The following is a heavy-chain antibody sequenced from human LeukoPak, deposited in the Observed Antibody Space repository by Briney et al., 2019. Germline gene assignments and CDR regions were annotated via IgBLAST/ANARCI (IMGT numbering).Heavy chain of an antibody. J-gene: IGHJ5*02. CDR3: AKDRTGHNWFDP. CDR1: GFTFSSYA. D-gene: IGHD4-17*01. Sequence: GGSLRLSCAASGFTFSSYAMSWIRQAPGKGLEWVSTISGSGGSTYYADSVKGRFTIPRDNSKNTLYLQMNSLRAEDTAVYYCAKDRTGHNWFDPWGQGTLVTVSS. V-gene: IGHV3-23*01. CDR2: ISGSGGST.